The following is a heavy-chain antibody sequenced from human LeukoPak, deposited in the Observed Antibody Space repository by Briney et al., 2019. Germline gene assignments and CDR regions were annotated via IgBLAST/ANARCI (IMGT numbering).Heavy chain of an antibody. D-gene: IGHD3-10*02. J-gene: IGHJ4*02. V-gene: IGHV4-39*01. Sequence: SETLSLTCTVSGGSISSSSYYWGWIRQPPGKGLEWIGSIYYSGSTYYNPSLKSRVTISVDTSKNQFSLKLSSVTAADTAAYYCARGGIPTSFYVYWGQGTLVTVSS. CDR2: IYYSGST. CDR3: ARGGIPTSFYVY. CDR1: GGSISSSSYY.